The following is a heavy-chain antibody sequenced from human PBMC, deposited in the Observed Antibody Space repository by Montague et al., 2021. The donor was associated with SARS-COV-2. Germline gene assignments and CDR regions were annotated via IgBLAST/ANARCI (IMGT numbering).Heavy chain of an antibody. CDR3: ARDDFRIAEAVFDY. CDR2: ISSSSSYI. J-gene: IGHJ4*02. Sequence: SLRLSCAASGFTFSSYSMNWVRQAPGKGLEWVSSISSSSSYIYYADSVKGRFTISRDNAKNSLYLQMNSLRAEDTAVYYCARDDFRIAEAVFDYWGQGTLVTVSS. D-gene: IGHD6-13*01. V-gene: IGHV3-21*01. CDR1: GFTFSSYS.